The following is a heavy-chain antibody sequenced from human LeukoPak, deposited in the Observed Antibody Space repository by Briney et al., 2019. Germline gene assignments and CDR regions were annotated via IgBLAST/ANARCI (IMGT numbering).Heavy chain of an antibody. Sequence: GGSLRLSCAASGFTFSSYEMNWVRQAPGEGLEGVAVISYDGSNKYYADSVKGRFTISRDNSKNTLYLQMNSLRAEDTAVYYCARDKSSGWYVGSYWGQGTLVTVSS. CDR2: ISYDGSNK. CDR3: ARDKSSGWYVGSY. J-gene: IGHJ4*02. V-gene: IGHV3-30-3*01. CDR1: GFTFSSYE. D-gene: IGHD6-19*01.